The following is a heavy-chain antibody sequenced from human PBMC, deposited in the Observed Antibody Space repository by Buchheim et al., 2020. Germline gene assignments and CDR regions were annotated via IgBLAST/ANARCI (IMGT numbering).Heavy chain of an antibody. CDR2: IDPSDSYT. D-gene: IGHD3-3*01. J-gene: IGHJ6*02. Sequence: EVQLVQSGAEVKKPGESLRISCKGSGYSFTSYWISWVRQMPGKGLEWMGRIDPSDSYTNYSPSLQGHVTISADKSISTAYPQWSSLKASDTAMYYCARRDFWSGYYNESPTLFGMDVWGQGTT. CDR3: ARRDFWSGYYNESPTLFGMDV. CDR1: GYSFTSYW. V-gene: IGHV5-10-1*01.